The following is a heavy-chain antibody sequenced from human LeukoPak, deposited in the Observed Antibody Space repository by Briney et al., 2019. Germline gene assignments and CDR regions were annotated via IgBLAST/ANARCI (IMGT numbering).Heavy chain of an antibody. J-gene: IGHJ4*02. CDR2: IIPIFGTA. Sequence: GASVKVSCKASGGTFSSYAISRVRQAPGQGLEWMGGIIPIFGTANYAQKFQGRVTITTDESTSTAYMELSSLRSEDTAVYYCARGRYYDSSGYPDYWGQGTLVTVSS. D-gene: IGHD3-22*01. CDR1: GGTFSSYA. CDR3: ARGRYYDSSGYPDY. V-gene: IGHV1-69*05.